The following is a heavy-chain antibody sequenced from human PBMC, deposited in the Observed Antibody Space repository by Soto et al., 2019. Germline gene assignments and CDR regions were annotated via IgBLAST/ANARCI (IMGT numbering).Heavy chain of an antibody. Sequence: SETLSLTCTVSAGYISSYYWRWIRPPPGKGLEWIGYIYYSGSTNYNPSLKSRVTISVDTSNNQFSLKLSSVTAADAAVYYCARLGYPCRGPSAGTHRISDDWGQGTLVGDSP. J-gene: IGHJ4*02. CDR3: ARLGYPCRGPSAGTHRISDD. CDR2: IYYSGST. V-gene: IGHV4-59*01. CDR1: AGYISSYY. D-gene: IGHD6-19*01.